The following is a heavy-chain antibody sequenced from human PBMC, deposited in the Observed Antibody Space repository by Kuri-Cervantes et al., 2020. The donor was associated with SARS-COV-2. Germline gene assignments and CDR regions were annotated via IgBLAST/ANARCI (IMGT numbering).Heavy chain of an antibody. CDR2: IYTSGST. V-gene: IGHV4-61*02. J-gene: IGHJ6*03. CDR1: GGSISSGSYY. Sequence: SETLSLTCTVSGGSISSGSYYWSWIRQPAGKGLEWIGRIYTSGSTNYNPSLKSRVTISVDTSKNQFSLKLSSVTAADTAVYYCAGALISSSWAYYMDVWGKETTVTVSS. CDR3: AGALISSSWAYYMDV. D-gene: IGHD6-13*01.